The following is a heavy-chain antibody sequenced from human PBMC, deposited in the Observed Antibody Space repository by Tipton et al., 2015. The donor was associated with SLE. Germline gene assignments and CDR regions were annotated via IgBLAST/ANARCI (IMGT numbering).Heavy chain of an antibody. CDR3: ARGSIVGTIPSFDH. V-gene: IGHV4-34*01. J-gene: IGHJ4*02. Sequence: LRLSCGVYGGPFNGYYWSWIRQPPGKGLEWIGEIHHRGTTNYSPSLESRVTISVDTAKNQFSLNMTSLTAADTAVYYCARGSIVGTIPSFDHWGQGTLVTVSS. CDR1: GGPFNGYY. D-gene: IGHD5-12*01. CDR2: IHHRGTT.